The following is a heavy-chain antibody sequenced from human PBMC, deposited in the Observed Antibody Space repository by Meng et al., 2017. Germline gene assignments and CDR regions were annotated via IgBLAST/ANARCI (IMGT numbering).Heavy chain of an antibody. Sequence: QLHSLQTVSDVREPGPTGKVSCNASGYTRTSYAINWLRQAPGQGLQGMGWIDTKTGNPTYVPGFTGRLVFSLDTSVSTAYLQISGLKADDTAVYYCTRDGYSDCSRTSCFDSWGQGTLVTVSS. D-gene: IGHD2-2*01. J-gene: IGHJ4*02. CDR2: IDTKTGNP. CDR1: GYTRTSYA. CDR3: TRDGYSDCSRTSCFDS. V-gene: IGHV7-4-1*02.